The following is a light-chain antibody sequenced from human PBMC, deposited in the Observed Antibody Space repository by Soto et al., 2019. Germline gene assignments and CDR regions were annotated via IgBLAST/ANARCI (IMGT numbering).Light chain of an antibody. CDR1: QSVSSN. J-gene: IGKJ4*01. Sequence: EIGMSQSPSTLSVSPGERATLSCRASQSVSSNLAWYQQKPGQAPRLLIYGASTRATGIPARFSGSGSGTEFTLTISSLQSEDFAVYCCQQYSYWPLTFGGGTKVDI. CDR2: GAS. V-gene: IGKV3-15*01. CDR3: QQYSYWPLT.